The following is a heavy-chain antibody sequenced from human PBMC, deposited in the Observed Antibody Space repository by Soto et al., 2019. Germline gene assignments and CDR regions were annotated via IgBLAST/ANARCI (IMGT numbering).Heavy chain of an antibody. CDR2: IYYSGST. CDR1: GGSISSYY. V-gene: IGHV4-59*01. D-gene: IGHD3-3*01. CDR3: ARAKSYDFWSAYPRPYFGYYYMDV. Sequence: SETLSLTCTVSGGSISSYYWSWIRQPPGKGLEWIGYIYYSGSTNYNPALKSRVTISLDTSKNQFSLKLSSVTAADTAVYYCARAKSYDFWSAYPRPYFGYYYMDVWGKGTTVTV. J-gene: IGHJ6*03.